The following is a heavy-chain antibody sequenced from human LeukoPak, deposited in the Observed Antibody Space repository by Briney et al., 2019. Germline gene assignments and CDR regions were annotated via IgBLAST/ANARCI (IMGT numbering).Heavy chain of an antibody. CDR1: CYSFSCYG. CDR2: ISAYNGNT. V-gene: IGHV1-18*01. Sequence: ASVKVSCKAACYSFSCYGISWVRQAPGQGLEWMGWISAYNGNTNYAQKFQGRVTMATHTSTSTAYMKLRSLRSDDTAVYYCARDYDILTGYPPDDYWGQGTLVTVSS. J-gene: IGHJ4*02. D-gene: IGHD3-9*01. CDR3: ARDYDILTGYPPDDY.